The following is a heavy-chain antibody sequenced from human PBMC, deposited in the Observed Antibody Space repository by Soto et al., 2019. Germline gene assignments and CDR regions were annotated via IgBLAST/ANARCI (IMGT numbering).Heavy chain of an antibody. CDR3: VKGADTAMAPYYYYGMDV. V-gene: IGHV3-64D*06. Sequence: GGSLRLSCSASGFTFSSYAMHWVRQAPGKGLEYVSAISSNGGSTYYAASVKGRFTISRDNSKNTLYLQMSSLRAEDTAVYYCVKGADTAMAPYYYYGMDVWGQGTTVTVSS. J-gene: IGHJ6*02. D-gene: IGHD5-18*01. CDR1: GFTFSSYA. CDR2: ISSNGGST.